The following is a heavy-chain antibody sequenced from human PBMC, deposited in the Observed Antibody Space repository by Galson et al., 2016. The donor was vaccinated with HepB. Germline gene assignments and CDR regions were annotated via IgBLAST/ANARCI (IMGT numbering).Heavy chain of an antibody. D-gene: IGHD6-6*01. CDR3: ATNGYSGSRWWYNGMDG. CDR1: TFTFNDYW. V-gene: IGHV3-15*01. Sequence: SLRLSCADSTFTFNDYWMTWVRQAPGKGLEWVGRIKSKFDGGTTDYAVPANDRFTISRDDSKNTLYMQMNSLKIEDTAVYYCATNGYSGSRWWYNGMDGWGKGTTVTVSS. CDR2: IKSKFDGGTT. J-gene: IGHJ6*04.